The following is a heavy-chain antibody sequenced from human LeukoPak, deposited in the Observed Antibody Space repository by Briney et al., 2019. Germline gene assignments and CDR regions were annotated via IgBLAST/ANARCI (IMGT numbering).Heavy chain of an antibody. Sequence: GGSLRLSCAASGFTFSSSSMNWVRQAPGKGLEWVSSISSSSSYIYYADSVKGRFTISRDNAKNSLYLQMNSLRAEDTAVYYCARDSDEELLWFGELLGIFDYWGQGTLVTVSS. D-gene: IGHD3-10*01. J-gene: IGHJ4*02. CDR3: ARDSDEELLWFGELLGIFDY. CDR2: ISSSSSYI. V-gene: IGHV3-21*01. CDR1: GFTFSSSS.